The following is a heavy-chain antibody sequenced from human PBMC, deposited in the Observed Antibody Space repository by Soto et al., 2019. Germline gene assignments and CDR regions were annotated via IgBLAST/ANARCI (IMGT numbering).Heavy chain of an antibody. CDR3: ARDHDEDFGYDLDYFDY. D-gene: IGHD5-12*01. Sequence: EVQLVESGGGLVQPGRSLRLSCAASGFTFDDYAMHWVRQAPGKGLEWVSGINWNSVTFDYADSVKGRFTISRDNAKNSLSLQMDSLRGEDTAFYFCARDHDEDFGYDLDYFDYWGQGTLVTVSS. CDR2: INWNSVTF. J-gene: IGHJ4*02. CDR1: GFTFDDYA. V-gene: IGHV3-9*01.